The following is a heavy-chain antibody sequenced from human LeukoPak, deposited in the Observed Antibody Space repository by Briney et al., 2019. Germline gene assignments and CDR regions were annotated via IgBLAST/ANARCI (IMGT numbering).Heavy chain of an antibody. CDR3: AREGPYYYDSSGYAYYYYSMDV. Sequence: ASVKVSCKASGYTFTSYGISWVRQAPGQGLEWMGWISAYNGNTNYAQKLQGRVTMTTDTSTSTAYMELRSLRSDDTAVYYCAREGPYYYDSSGYAYYYYSMDVWGQGTTVTVSS. D-gene: IGHD3-22*01. J-gene: IGHJ6*02. CDR1: GYTFTSYG. V-gene: IGHV1-18*01. CDR2: ISAYNGNT.